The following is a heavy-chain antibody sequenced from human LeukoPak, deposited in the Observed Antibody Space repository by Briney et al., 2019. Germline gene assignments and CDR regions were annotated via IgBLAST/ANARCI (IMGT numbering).Heavy chain of an antibody. CDR1: GGSFSKYY. CDR3: AKGRGYSNGWGSYYYGMDV. CDR2: INQSGST. J-gene: IGHJ6*02. Sequence: SETLSLTCAVYGGSFSKYYWSWIRQPPGKGLEWIGEINQSGSTNHSPSLKSRVTISLDTSKNQFSLKLNSVTAADTAVYYCAKGRGYSNGWGSYYYGMDVWGQGTTVAVSS. V-gene: IGHV4-34*01. D-gene: IGHD6-19*01.